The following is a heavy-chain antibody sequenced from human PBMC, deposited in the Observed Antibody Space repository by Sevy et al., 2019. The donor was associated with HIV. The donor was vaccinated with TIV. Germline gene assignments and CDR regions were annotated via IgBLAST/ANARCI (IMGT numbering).Heavy chain of an antibody. J-gene: IGHJ6*02. Sequence: GESLKISRKIFGYSFTSYCIGWVRQMTGKGLEWMGIFCPGDSDISYSPSFQGQVTISAGKSISTVNLQWRIPKASETVMYYCTRQGRSDGIDVWGQGTTVTVSS. CDR1: GYSFTSYC. CDR2: FCPGDSDI. V-gene: IGHV5-51*01. CDR3: TRQGRSDGIDV.